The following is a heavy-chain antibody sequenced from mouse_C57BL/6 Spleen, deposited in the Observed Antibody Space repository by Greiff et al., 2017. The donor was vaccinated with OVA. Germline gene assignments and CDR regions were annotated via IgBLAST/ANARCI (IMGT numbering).Heavy chain of an antibody. Sequence: DVHLVESGEGLVKPGGSLKLSCAASGFTFSSYAMSWVRQTPEKRLEWVAYISSGGDYIYYADTVKGRFTISRDNARNTLYLQMSSLKSEDTAMYYCTRPGSSSWFAYWGQGTLVTVSA. CDR1: GFTFSSYA. CDR2: ISSGGDYI. V-gene: IGHV5-9-1*02. J-gene: IGHJ3*01. D-gene: IGHD1-1*01. CDR3: TRPGSSSWFAY.